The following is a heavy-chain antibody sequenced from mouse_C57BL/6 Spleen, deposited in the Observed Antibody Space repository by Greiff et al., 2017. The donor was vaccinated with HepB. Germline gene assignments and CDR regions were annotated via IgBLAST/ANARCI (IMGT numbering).Heavy chain of an antibody. CDR3: ARDGYYGSPFDY. J-gene: IGHJ2*01. D-gene: IGHD1-1*01. CDR2: INYDGSST. CDR1: GFTFSDYY. V-gene: IGHV5-16*01. Sequence: EVKLVESEGGLVQPGSSMKLSCTASGFTFSDYYMAWVRQVPEKGLEWVANINYDGSSTYYLDSLKSRFIISRDNAKNILYLQMSSLKSEDTATYYCARDGYYGSPFDYWGQGTTLTVSS.